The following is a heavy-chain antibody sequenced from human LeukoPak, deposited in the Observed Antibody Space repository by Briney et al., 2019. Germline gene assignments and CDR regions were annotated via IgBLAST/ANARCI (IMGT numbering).Heavy chain of an antibody. J-gene: IGHJ5*02. D-gene: IGHD3-3*01. CDR1: GFTFSSYA. V-gene: IGHV3-23*01. CDR3: AKEGEFLEWLLASSGWFDP. Sequence: GGSLRLSCAASGFTFSSYAMSWVRQAPGKGLEWVSAISGSGGSTYYADSVKGRFTISRDNSKNTLYLQMNSLRAEDTAVYYCAKEGEFLEWLLASSGWFDPWGQGTLVTVSS. CDR2: ISGSGGST.